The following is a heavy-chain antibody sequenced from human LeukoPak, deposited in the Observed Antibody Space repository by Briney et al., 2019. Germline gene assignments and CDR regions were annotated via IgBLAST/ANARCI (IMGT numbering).Heavy chain of an antibody. CDR1: GFTFSSYA. J-gene: IGHJ5*02. CDR2: ITGSAGST. D-gene: IGHD3-10*01. CDR3: ARFGELWWFDP. Sequence: GESLRLSCVASGFTFSSYAMSWVRQAPGRGLEWVSTITGSAGSTSYADSVKGRFTISRDNAKNSLYLQMNSLRAEDTAVYYCARFGELWWFDPWGQGTLVTVSS. V-gene: IGHV3-23*01.